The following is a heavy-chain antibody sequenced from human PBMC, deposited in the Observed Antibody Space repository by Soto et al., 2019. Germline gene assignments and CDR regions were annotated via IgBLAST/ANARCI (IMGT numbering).Heavy chain of an antibody. Sequence: SETLSLTCAVYGGSFSGYYWSWIRQPPGKGLEWIGEINHSGSTNYNPSLKSRVTIPVDTSKNQFSLKLSSVTAADTAVYYCARGLLPTPYCSSTSCRKPNWFDPWGQGTLVTVSS. J-gene: IGHJ5*02. CDR1: GGSFSGYY. V-gene: IGHV4-34*01. CDR3: ARGLLPTPYCSSTSCRKPNWFDP. D-gene: IGHD2-2*01. CDR2: INHSGST.